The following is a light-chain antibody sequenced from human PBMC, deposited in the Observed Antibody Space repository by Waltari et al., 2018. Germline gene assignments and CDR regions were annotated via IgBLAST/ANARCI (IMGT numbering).Light chain of an antibody. CDR1: QSVSSY. Sequence: EIVLTQSPATLSLSPGERATLSCRASQSVSSYLAWYQQKPGQAPRLLIYDASNRATGIPARFSGSGSGTDFTRPISSLEPEDFAVYYCQQRSNWPGTFGQGTKVEIK. V-gene: IGKV3-11*01. CDR3: QQRSNWPGT. J-gene: IGKJ1*01. CDR2: DAS.